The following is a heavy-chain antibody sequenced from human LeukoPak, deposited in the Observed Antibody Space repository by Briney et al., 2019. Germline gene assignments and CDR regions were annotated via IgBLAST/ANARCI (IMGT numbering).Heavy chain of an antibody. CDR2: FDPEDGET. J-gene: IGHJ4*02. CDR1: GYTLTELS. Sequence: GASVTVSCKVSGYTLTELSMHWVRQAPGKGLEWMGGFDPEDGETIYAQKFQGRVTMTEDTSTDTAYMELSSLRSEDTAVYYCATGGYSSSWYAYYFDYWGQGTLVTVSS. V-gene: IGHV1-24*01. D-gene: IGHD6-13*01. CDR3: ATGGYSSSWYAYYFDY.